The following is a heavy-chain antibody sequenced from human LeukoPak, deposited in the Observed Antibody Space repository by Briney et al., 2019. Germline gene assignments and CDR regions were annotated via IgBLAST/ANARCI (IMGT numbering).Heavy chain of an antibody. J-gene: IGHJ6*03. Sequence: SETLSLTCTVSGGSISSSSYYWGWIRQPQGKGLEWIGSIYYSGSTYYNPSLKSRVTISVDTPKNQFSLKLSSVTAADTAVYYCARGPYDSSGYYWGVDYYYYMDVWGKGTTVTVSS. V-gene: IGHV4-39*07. CDR1: GGSISSSSYY. CDR2: IYYSGST. CDR3: ARGPYDSSGYYWGVDYYYYMDV. D-gene: IGHD3-22*01.